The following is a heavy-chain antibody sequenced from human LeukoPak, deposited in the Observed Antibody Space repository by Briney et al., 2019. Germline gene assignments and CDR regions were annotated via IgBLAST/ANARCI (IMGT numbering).Heavy chain of an antibody. D-gene: IGHD2-8*01. J-gene: IGHJ4*02. CDR2: IYYSGST. CDR3: ARGHASMGLYYFDY. V-gene: IGHV4-59*01. Sequence: SETLSLTCTVSGGSISSYYRSWIRQPPGKGLEWIGYIYYSGSTNYNPSLKSRVTISVDTSKNQFSLKLSSVTAADTAVYYCARGHASMGLYYFDYWGQGTLVTVSS. CDR1: GGSISSYY.